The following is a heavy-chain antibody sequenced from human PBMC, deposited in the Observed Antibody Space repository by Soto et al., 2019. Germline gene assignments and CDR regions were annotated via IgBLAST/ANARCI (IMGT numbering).Heavy chain of an antibody. CDR2: IIPIFVTA. V-gene: IGHV1-69*13. J-gene: IGHJ6*02. CDR1: GGTFSSYA. D-gene: IGHD6-6*01. CDR3: ARAGGYSSSSASTYYYYGMDV. Sequence: ASVKVSCKASGGTFSSYAISWVRQAPGQGLEWMGGIIPIFVTANYAQKFQGRVTITADESTSTAYMELSSLRSEDTAVYYCARAGGYSSSSASTYYYYGMDVWGQGTTVTVS.